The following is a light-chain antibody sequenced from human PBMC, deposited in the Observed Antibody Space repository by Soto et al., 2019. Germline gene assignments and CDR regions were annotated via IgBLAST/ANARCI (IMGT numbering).Light chain of an antibody. CDR3: QQYNSSPWT. Sequence: DIQMTQSPSTLSASVGDRVTITCRASQSISSWLAWYQQKPGKAPKLLIYDASSLESGVPSRFSGSGSGTEFTLTISCLQPDDFATYYCQQYNSSPWTFGQGTKVAIK. V-gene: IGKV1-5*01. CDR1: QSISSW. J-gene: IGKJ1*01. CDR2: DAS.